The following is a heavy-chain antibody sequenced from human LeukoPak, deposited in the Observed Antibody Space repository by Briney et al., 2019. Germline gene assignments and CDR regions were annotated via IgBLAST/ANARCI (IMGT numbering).Heavy chain of an antibody. CDR1: GFTFRNSW. Sequence: GGSLRLSCAASGFTFRNSWMHWVCQAPEKGLEWVADIKCDGSEKCYVDSVKGRLTISRDNAKNSLYLQVNSLRAEDMTAYYCVRGVGSSTSCYVRAFDIWGQGTMVTVSS. V-gene: IGHV3-52*01. J-gene: IGHJ3*02. CDR3: VRGVGSSTSCYVRAFDI. D-gene: IGHD2-2*01. CDR2: IKCDGSEK.